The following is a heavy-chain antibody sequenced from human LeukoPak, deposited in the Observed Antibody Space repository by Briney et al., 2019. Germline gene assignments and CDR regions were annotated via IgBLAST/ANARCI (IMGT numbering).Heavy chain of an antibody. D-gene: IGHD3-16*01. CDR2: IIPIFGTA. CDR3: AALAPYLGSSNAFDI. Sequence: ASVKVSCKASGGTFSSYAISWVRQAPGQGLEWMGGIIPIFGTANYAQKFQGRVTITTDESTSTAYMELSSLRSEDTAVYYCAALAPYLGSSNAFDIWGQGTMVTVSS. J-gene: IGHJ3*02. V-gene: IGHV1-69*05. CDR1: GGTFSSYA.